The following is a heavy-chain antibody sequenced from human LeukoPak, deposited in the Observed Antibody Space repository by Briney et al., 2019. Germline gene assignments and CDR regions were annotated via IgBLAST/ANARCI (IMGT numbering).Heavy chain of an antibody. Sequence: ASVKVSCKASGYTFTSYGLSWVRQAPGQGLAWMGWISAYNGNTNYAQKLQGRVTMTTDTSTSTAYMELRSLRSDDTAVYYCARGSEYQLLSSFYFDYWGQGTLVTVSS. V-gene: IGHV1-18*01. D-gene: IGHD2-2*01. CDR2: ISAYNGNT. J-gene: IGHJ4*02. CDR1: GYTFTSYG. CDR3: ARGSEYQLLSSFYFDY.